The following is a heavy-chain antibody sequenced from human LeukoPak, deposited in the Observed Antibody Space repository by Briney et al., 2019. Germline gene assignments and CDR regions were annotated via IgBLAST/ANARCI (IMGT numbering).Heavy chain of an antibody. V-gene: IGHV1-46*01. J-gene: IGHJ5*02. Sequence: ASVKVSCKASGYTFTTYSMHWVRQAPGQGLEWMGIINPSGGSTIYSQKFQGRVTMTRDTSTSTVYMELSSLRSEDTAVYYCARVYSSGPFDPWGQGTLVTVSS. CDR1: GYTFTTYS. CDR3: ARVYSSGPFDP. D-gene: IGHD5-18*01. CDR2: INPSGGST.